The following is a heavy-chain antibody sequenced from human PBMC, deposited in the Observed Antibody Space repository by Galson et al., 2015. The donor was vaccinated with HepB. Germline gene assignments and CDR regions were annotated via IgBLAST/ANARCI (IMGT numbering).Heavy chain of an antibody. J-gene: IGHJ4*02. CDR2: INWNSGSK. Sequence: SLRLSCAASGFTFDDYAMHWVRKAPGKGLEWVSSINWNSGSKGYADCVKGGSTISRDNAKNSLVFQMNSLRAEDTALYYCTKDHLASSSTPYFDYWGQGTLVTVSS. CDR1: GFTFDDYA. CDR3: TKDHLASSSTPYFDY. V-gene: IGHV3-9*01. D-gene: IGHD6-13*01.